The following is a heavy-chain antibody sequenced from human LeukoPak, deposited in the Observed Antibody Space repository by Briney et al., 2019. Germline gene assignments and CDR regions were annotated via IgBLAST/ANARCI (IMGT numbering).Heavy chain of an antibody. Sequence: GGSLRLSCATSGFTLSGYDMHWVRQLTGKGLEWVSGIGNVADTYYSGSVKGRFVISRDNARNFVFLQMNSLRAEDTAVYYCVRAPGSGGFDSWGQGAQVTVSS. D-gene: IGHD6-19*01. CDR1: GFTLSGYD. CDR3: VRAPGSGGFDS. CDR2: IGNVADT. J-gene: IGHJ4*02. V-gene: IGHV3-13*01.